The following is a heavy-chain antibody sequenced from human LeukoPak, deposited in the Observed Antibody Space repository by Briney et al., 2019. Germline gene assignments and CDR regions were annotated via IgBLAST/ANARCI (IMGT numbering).Heavy chain of an antibody. CDR3: ARGLVAAAGPNWLDP. V-gene: IGHV4-34*01. D-gene: IGHD6-13*01. CDR2: INHSGST. J-gene: IGHJ5*02. CDR1: GGSFSGYY. Sequence: SETLSLTCAVYGGSFSGYYWSWIRQPPGKGLEWVGEINHSGSTNYNPSLKSRVTISVDTSKNQFSLKLSSVTAADTAVYYCARGLVAAAGPNWLDPWGQGTLVTVSS.